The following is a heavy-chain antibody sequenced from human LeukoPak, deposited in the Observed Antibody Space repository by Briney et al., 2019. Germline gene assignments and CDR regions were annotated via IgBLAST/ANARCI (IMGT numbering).Heavy chain of an antibody. J-gene: IGHJ3*02. CDR1: GFTFNKYN. CDR2: ISSGSSTI. V-gene: IGHV3-48*02. CDR3: ARDRWGLGAFDI. D-gene: IGHD1-26*01. Sequence: GGSLRLSCTASGFTFNKYNMNWVRQAPGKGLEWVSYISSGSSTIYYADPVKGRFTISRDNAKNSLYLQMNSLRDEDTAVYYCARDRWGLGAFDIWGQGTMVTVSS.